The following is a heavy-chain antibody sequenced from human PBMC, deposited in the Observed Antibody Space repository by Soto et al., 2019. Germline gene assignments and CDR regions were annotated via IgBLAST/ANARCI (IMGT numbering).Heavy chain of an antibody. V-gene: IGHV1-69*02. Sequence: QVQLVQSGAEVKKPGSSVKVSCKASGGTFSSYTISWVRQAPGQGLEWMGRIIPILGIANYAQKFQGRVTIXXDXSXXTAYMELSSLRSEDTAVYYCARGYDSNYYYYGMDVWGQGTTVTVSS. CDR3: ARGYDSNYYYYGMDV. CDR1: GGTFSSYT. J-gene: IGHJ6*02. D-gene: IGHD5-12*01. CDR2: IIPILGIA.